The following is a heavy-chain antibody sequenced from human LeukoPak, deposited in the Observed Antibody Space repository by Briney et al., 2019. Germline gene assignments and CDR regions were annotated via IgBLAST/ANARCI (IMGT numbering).Heavy chain of an antibody. CDR3: AKSHSVAQRGYFDY. V-gene: IGHV3-23*01. CDR1: GFTFTTYA. D-gene: IGHD4-23*01. CDR2: VANSGVDT. J-gene: IGHJ4*02. Sequence: PGGSLRLPCAASGFTFTTYAMSWVRQAPGKGLEWVSTVANSGVDTYYADSVRGRFTISRDNSRNTVYLQINSLRAEDTAVYYCAKSHSVAQRGYFDYWGQGTLVTVSS.